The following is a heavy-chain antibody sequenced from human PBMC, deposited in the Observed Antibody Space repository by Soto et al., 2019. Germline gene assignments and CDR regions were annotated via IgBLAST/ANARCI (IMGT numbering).Heavy chain of an antibody. J-gene: IGHJ4*02. CDR3: ARGVVVPAIWGDAFDS. V-gene: IGHV4-30-2*01. CDR2: IYHSGST. Sequence: LPLQESGSGLVKPSQTLSLTCAVSGGSITSGGYSWSWIRQPPGKALEWIANIYHSGSTYYNPSVQSRVTISLDRSNNQLYLDLSSVTSADTAVYYCARGVVVPAIWGDAFDSWGQGTLVTVSS. CDR1: GGSITSGGYS. D-gene: IGHD2-15*01.